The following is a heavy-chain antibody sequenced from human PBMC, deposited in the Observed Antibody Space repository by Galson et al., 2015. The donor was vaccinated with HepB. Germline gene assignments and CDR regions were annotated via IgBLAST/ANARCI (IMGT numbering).Heavy chain of an antibody. CDR1: GYNFTRYA. D-gene: IGHD3-22*01. CDR3: ARERYDSSGRVDY. J-gene: IGHJ4*02. V-gene: IGHV7-4-1*02. Sequence: SVKVSCKASGYNFTRYAMNWVRQAPGQGLEWMGWSNTNTGNPTYAQGFTGRFVFSLDTSVSTVYLQISSLKAEDTAAYYCARERYDSSGRVDYWGQGTLVTVSS. CDR2: SNTNTGNP.